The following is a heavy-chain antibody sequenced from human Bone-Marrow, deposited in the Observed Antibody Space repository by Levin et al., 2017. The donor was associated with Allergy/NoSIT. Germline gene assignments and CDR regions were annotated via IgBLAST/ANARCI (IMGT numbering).Heavy chain of an antibody. CDR2: LSETGGTA. CDR3: ASRRPTWGPFDY. J-gene: IGHJ4*02. Sequence: PGGSLRLSCVASGFAFSSSVMNWVRQAPGKGLEWVSSLSETGGTAFYADSVKGRITISRDTSKNTLYLQMNSLRAEDTAIYYCASRRPTWGPFDYWGQGTLLTVSS. D-gene: IGHD3-16*01. CDR1: GFAFSSSV. V-gene: IGHV3-23*01.